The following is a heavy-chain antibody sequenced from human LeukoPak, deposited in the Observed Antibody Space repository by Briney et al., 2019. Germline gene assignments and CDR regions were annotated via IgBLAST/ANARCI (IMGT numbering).Heavy chain of an antibody. J-gene: IGHJ1*01. CDR2: INPNSGAT. CDR1: GYTFTGYY. D-gene: IGHD6-13*01. CDR3: ARGYPLSTTAAGTYFQH. V-gene: IGHV1-2*02. Sequence: SVQVSCKASGYTFTGYYMHWVRQAPGQGLEWMGWINPNSGATNYAQKFQGRVTMTRDTSISTAYMELSRLRSDDTAVYYCARGYPLSTTAAGTYFQHWGQGTLVTASS.